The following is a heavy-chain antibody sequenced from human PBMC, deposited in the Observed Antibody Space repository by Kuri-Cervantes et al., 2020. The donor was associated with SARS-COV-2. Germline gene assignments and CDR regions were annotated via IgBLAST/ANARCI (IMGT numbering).Heavy chain of an antibody. D-gene: IGHD2-2*01. Sequence: GSLRLSCAVSGYSISSGYYWGWIRQPPGKGLEWIGSIYHSGSTYYNPSLKSRVTMSVDTSKNQFSLKLSSVTAADTAVYYRARGLYCSSTSCYRKTDYYYYYMDVWGKGTTVTVSS. CDR3: ARGLYCSSTSCYRKTDYYYYYMDV. CDR1: GYSISSGYY. V-gene: IGHV4-38-2*01. CDR2: IYHSGST. J-gene: IGHJ6*03.